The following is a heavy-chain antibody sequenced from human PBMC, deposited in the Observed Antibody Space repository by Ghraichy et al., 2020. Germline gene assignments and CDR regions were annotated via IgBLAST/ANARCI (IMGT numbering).Heavy chain of an antibody. V-gene: IGHV3-48*04. CDR3: ARDRESADILTGYSPLDY. D-gene: IGHD3-9*01. Sequence: GGSLRLSCAASGFTFSSYSMNWVRQAPGKGLEWVSYISSSSSTIYYADSVKGRFTISRDNAKNSLYLQMNSLRAEDTAVYYCARDRESADILTGYSPLDYWGQGTLVTVSS. CDR2: ISSSSSTI. CDR1: GFTFSSYS. J-gene: IGHJ4*02.